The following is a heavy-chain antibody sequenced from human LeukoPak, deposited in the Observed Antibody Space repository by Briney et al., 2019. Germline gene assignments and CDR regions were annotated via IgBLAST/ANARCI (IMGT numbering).Heavy chain of an antibody. CDR1: GFTFSSYA. Sequence: GGSLRLSCAASGFTFSSYAMSWVRQAPGKGLEWVSAISGSGGSTFYADTVKGRFTVSRDNSKNTQYLQMNSLRAEDTAVYYCAKDRTYHYDSGSSFLDCWGQGTLVTVSS. J-gene: IGHJ4*02. D-gene: IGHD3-10*01. CDR3: AKDRTYHYDSGSSFLDC. CDR2: ISGSGGST. V-gene: IGHV3-23*01.